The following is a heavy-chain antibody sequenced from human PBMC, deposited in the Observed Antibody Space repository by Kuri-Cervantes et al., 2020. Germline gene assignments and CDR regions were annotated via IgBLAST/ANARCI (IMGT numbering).Heavy chain of an antibody. CDR3: ARDYGGNSLLTFLDY. Sequence: GSLRLSCTVSGGSISSSSYYWSWIRQPPGKGLEWIGEINHSGSTNYNPSLKSRVTISVDTSKNQFSLKLSSVTAADTAVYYCARDYGGNSLLTFLDYWGQGTLVTVSS. D-gene: IGHD4-23*01. CDR1: GGSISSSSYY. V-gene: IGHV4-39*07. CDR2: INHSGST. J-gene: IGHJ4*02.